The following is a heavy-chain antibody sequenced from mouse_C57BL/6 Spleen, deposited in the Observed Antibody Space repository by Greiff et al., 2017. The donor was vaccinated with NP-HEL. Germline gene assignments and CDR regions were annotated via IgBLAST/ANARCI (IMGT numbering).Heavy chain of an antibody. CDR2: IHPNSGST. D-gene: IGHD3-2*02. CDR1: GYTFTSYW. V-gene: IGHV1-64*01. CDR3: ARWKTAQALDY. Sequence: QVQLQQSGAELVKPGASVKLSCKASGYTFTSYWMHWVKQRPGQGLEWIGMIHPNSGSTNYNEKFKSKATLTVDKSSSTAYMQLSSLTSEDSAVYYCARWKTAQALDYWGQGTTLTVSS. J-gene: IGHJ2*01.